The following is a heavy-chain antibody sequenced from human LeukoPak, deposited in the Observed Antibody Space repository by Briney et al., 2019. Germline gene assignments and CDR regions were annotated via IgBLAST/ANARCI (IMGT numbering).Heavy chain of an antibody. D-gene: IGHD6-6*01. CDR3: ARGVRVGFSSYYFDY. Sequence: PSETLSLTCTVSGGSFSSHYWGWIRQSPGKGLEWIAYIYDTGNTNTSPSLKSRVTLSVDTSKKQFSLRLSSVTAADTAVYYCARGVRVGFSSYYFDYWGQGTLVTVSS. CDR1: GGSFSSHY. V-gene: IGHV4-59*11. CDR2: IYDTGNT. J-gene: IGHJ4*02.